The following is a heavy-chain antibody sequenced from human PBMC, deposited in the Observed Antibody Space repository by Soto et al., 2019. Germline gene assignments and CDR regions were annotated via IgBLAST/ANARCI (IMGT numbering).Heavy chain of an antibody. J-gene: IGHJ6*02. Sequence: QVQLQQWGAGLLKPSETLSLTCAVYGGSFSGYYWSWIRQPPGKGLEWIGEINHSGSTNYNPSLKSRVTISVDTSKNQFSLKLSSVTAADTAVYYCARGQYSCGWYYYYYGMDVWGQGTTVTVSS. CDR2: INHSGST. D-gene: IGHD6-19*01. CDR3: ARGQYSCGWYYYYYGMDV. CDR1: GGSFSGYY. V-gene: IGHV4-34*01.